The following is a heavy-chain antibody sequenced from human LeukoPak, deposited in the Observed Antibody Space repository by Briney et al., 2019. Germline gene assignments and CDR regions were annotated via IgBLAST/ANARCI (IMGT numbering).Heavy chain of an antibody. CDR2: FYYSGGY. CDR3: ARTTEGYCRGGSCYYFYYYMDV. J-gene: IGHJ6*03. CDR1: GGSISSYY. D-gene: IGHD2-15*01. V-gene: IGHV4-59*01. Sequence: SETLSLTCTVSGGSISSYYWSWIRQPPGKGLGWFGFFYYSGGYNYNPSLKSRVTISVDTSKNQFSLKLSSVTAADTAVYYCARTTEGYCRGGSCYYFYYYMDVWGKGTTVTVSS.